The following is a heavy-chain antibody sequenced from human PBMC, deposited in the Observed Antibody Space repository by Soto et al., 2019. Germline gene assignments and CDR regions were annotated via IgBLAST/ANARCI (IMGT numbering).Heavy chain of an antibody. CDR3: ARDGNSFEGSGGSCPYYGSDCMDV. V-gene: IGHV1-18*01. J-gene: IGHJ6*03. Sequence: QVQLVQSGAEVKKPGASVKVSCKASGYTFTSYGISWVRQAPGQGLEWMGWISAYNGNTNYAQKLQGRVTMTTDTYRSTAYMELMSLKSDDPGVYYWARDGNSFEGSGGSCPYYGSDCMDVWGKGTTVTVSS. CDR2: ISAYNGNT. D-gene: IGHD2-15*01. CDR1: GYTFTSYG.